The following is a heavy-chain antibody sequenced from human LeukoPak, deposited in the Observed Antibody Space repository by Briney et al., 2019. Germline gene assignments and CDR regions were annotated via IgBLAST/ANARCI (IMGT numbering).Heavy chain of an antibody. Sequence: PSETLSLTCAVYGGSFSGYYWSWIRQPPGKGLEWIGEINHSGGTYYNPSLESRITISVDTSKNHFSLKLRSVAAADTAVYYCATSSNPNWFDPWGQGTLVTVSS. D-gene: IGHD2-15*01. J-gene: IGHJ5*02. CDR2: INHSGGT. CDR1: GGSFSGYY. CDR3: ATSSNPNWFDP. V-gene: IGHV4-34*09.